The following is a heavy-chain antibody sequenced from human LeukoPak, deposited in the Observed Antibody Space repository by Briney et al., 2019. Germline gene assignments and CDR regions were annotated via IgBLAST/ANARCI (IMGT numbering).Heavy chain of an antibody. V-gene: IGHV4-4*07. CDR2: VYNTGST. CDR1: GGSITTHY. D-gene: IGHD4-17*01. J-gene: IGHJ3*02. CDR3: ARDLLGDYGTFDI. Sequence: PSETLSLTCTVPGGSITTHYWSWIRQPAGREVEWIGRVYNTGSTKYNPSLESRVTMSVDTSSNRFSLSLRSVTAADTAVYYCARDLLGDYGTFDIWGQGTMVTVSS.